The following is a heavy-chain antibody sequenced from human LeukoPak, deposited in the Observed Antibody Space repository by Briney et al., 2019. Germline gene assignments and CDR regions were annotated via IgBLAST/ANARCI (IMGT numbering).Heavy chain of an antibody. D-gene: IGHD1-14*01. Sequence: ASVKVSCKASGFTFTRYDINWVRQANGQGLEWMGWMNPNNGNTGYAQKFQGRVTMTRDTYTSTAYMELRGLRPEDTAVYYCVRDAEGAGISVNFWFDPWGQGTLVTVSS. CDR1: GFTFTRYD. CDR3: VRDAEGAGISVNFWFDP. J-gene: IGHJ5*02. V-gene: IGHV1-8*01. CDR2: MNPNNGNT.